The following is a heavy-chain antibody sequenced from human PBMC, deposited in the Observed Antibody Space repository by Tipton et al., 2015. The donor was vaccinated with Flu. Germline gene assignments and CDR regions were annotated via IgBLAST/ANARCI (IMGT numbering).Heavy chain of an antibody. J-gene: IGHJ4*02. CDR2: IYYSGST. CDR1: GGSINSYY. CDR3: ASAPDSIVGATVFDY. D-gene: IGHD1-26*01. Sequence: TLSLTCTVSGGSINSYYWSWFRQPPGKGLEWIGYIYYSGSTNDNPSLKSRVTISVDTSKNQFSLKLSSVTAADTAVYYCASAPDSIVGATVFDYWGQGTLVTVSS. V-gene: IGHV4-59*07.